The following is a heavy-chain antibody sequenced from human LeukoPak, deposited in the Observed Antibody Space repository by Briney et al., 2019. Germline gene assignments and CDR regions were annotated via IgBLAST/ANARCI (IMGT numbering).Heavy chain of an antibody. J-gene: IGHJ6*02. CDR2: ITPFNGNT. CDR3: AGDTAMVTGYYYGMDV. CDR1: GGTFSSYA. V-gene: IGHV1-45*02. D-gene: IGHD5-18*01. Sequence: SVKVSCKASGGTFSSYAISWVRQAPGQALEWMGWITPFNGNTNYAQKFQDRVTITRDRSMSTAYMELSSLRSEDTAMYYCAGDTAMVTGYYYGMDVWGQGTTVTVSS.